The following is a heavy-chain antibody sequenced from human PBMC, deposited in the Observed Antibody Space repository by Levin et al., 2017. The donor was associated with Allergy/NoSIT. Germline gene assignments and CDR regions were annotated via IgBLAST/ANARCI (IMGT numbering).Heavy chain of an antibody. CDR3: ARGQPPYFDY. Sequence: GESLKISCKASGYTFTSYAMNWVRQAPGQGLEWMGWINTNTGNPTYAQGFTGRFVFSLDTSVSTAYLQISSLKAEDTAVYYCARGQPPYFDYWGQGTLVTVSS. CDR1: GYTFTSYA. V-gene: IGHV7-4-1*02. CDR2: INTNTGNP. J-gene: IGHJ4*02.